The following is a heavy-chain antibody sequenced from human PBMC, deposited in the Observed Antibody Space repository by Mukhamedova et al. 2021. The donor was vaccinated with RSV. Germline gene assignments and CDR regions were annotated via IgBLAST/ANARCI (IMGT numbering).Heavy chain of an antibody. Sequence: AESVKGRFTISRDNSDNTVNLQMDSLRAEDTAVYSCAKGRIIAVRLASFDIWGQGAMVTVSS. V-gene: IGHV3-30*14. D-gene: IGHD6-6*01. CDR3: AKGRIIAVRLASFDI. J-gene: IGHJ3*02.